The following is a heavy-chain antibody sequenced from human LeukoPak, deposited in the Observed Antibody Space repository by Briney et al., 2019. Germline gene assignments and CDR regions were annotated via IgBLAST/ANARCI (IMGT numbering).Heavy chain of an antibody. CDR3: AREFTYYYAAAGWLDP. V-gene: IGHV4-59*01. Sequence: SETLSLTCTVSGGSISSYYWSWIRQPPGKGLEWIGYIYYSGSTNYNPSLKSRVTISVDTSKNQFSLKLSSVTAADTAVYYCAREFTYYYAAAGWLDPWGQGTLVTVSS. CDR1: GGSISSYY. CDR2: IYYSGST. D-gene: IGHD3-10*01. J-gene: IGHJ5*02.